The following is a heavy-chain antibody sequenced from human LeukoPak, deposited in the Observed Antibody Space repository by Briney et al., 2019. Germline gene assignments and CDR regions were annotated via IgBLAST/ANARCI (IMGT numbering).Heavy chain of an antibody. Sequence: GGSLRLSCAASGFTFSDYYMSWIRQAPGKGLEWVSYISSSGSTIYYADSVKGRFTISRDNAKNSLYLQMNSLRAGDSAVYYCTRGNSGWYHNFDYWGQGTLVTVSS. J-gene: IGHJ4*02. V-gene: IGHV3-11*04. D-gene: IGHD6-19*01. CDR3: TRGNSGWYHNFDY. CDR2: ISSSGSTI. CDR1: GFTFSDYY.